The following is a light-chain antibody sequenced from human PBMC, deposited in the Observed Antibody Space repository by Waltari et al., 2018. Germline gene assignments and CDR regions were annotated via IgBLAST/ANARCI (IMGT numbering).Light chain of an antibody. Sequence: SALTQPPSASGSPGHSVTISCTGTSGAVGSYNSVSWYEQDAGKGPKLIIYDVSKRPSGVPDRFSCSKSGNTASLTVSGLQAEDEADYYCCSYAGSSNSVFGGGTKLTVL. CDR1: SGAVGSYNS. CDR3: CSYAGSSNSV. CDR2: DVS. J-gene: IGLJ3*02. V-gene: IGLV2-8*01.